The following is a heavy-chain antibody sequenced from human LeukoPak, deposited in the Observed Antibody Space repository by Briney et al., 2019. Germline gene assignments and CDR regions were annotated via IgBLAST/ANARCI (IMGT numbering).Heavy chain of an antibody. CDR3: ARGTGSYYYYYMDV. J-gene: IGHJ6*03. D-gene: IGHD3-10*01. CDR1: GYTFTSYD. V-gene: IGHV1-2*06. Sequence: ASVKVSCKASGYTFTSYDINWVRQAPGQGLEWMGLINPNSGGTNYAQKFQGRVTMTRDTSISTAYMELSRLRSDDTAVYYCARGTGSYYYYYMDVWGKGTTVTVSS. CDR2: INPNSGGT.